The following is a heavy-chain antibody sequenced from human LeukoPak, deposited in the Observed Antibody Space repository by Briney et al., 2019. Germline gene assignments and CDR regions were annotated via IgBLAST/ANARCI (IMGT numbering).Heavy chain of an antibody. J-gene: IGHJ4*02. Sequence: GESLKISCKGSGYSFISYWIGWVRQIPGKGLEWMGIIYPGDSDTRYSPSFQGQVTISADKSISTAYLQWSSLKASDTAMYYCARGMATIFSDFDYWGQGTLVTVSS. CDR3: ARGMATIFSDFDY. D-gene: IGHD5-24*01. CDR1: GYSFISYW. V-gene: IGHV5-51*01. CDR2: IYPGDSDT.